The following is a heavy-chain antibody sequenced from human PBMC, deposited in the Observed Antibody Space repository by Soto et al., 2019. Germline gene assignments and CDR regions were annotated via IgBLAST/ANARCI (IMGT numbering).Heavy chain of an antibody. D-gene: IGHD6-19*01. J-gene: IGHJ5*02. V-gene: IGHV3-11*01. CDR3: ARDQHSSGWVWFDP. CDR2: ISSSGSTI. Sequence: QVQLVESGGGLVKPGGSLRLSCAASGFTFSDYYMSWTRQAPGKGLEWVSYISSSGSTIYYADSVKSRLTISRDNAKNSLYLQMNSLRAEDTAVYYCARDQHSSGWVWFDPWGQGTLVTVSS. CDR1: GFTFSDYY.